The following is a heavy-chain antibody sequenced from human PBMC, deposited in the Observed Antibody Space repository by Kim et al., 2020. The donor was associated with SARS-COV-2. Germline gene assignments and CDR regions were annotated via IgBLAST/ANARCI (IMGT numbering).Heavy chain of an antibody. J-gene: IGHJ4*02. V-gene: IGHV3-23*01. Sequence: GGSLRLSCAASGFTFRSYAMSWVRQAPGKGLEWVSVISTTGGNIYYADSVKGRFTISRDNSKNTLYLQMNSLRAEDTAVYYCAKGITSTWYDYWGQGTLVTVSS. CDR1: GFTFRSYA. CDR3: AKGITSTWYDY. D-gene: IGHD6-13*01. CDR2: ISTTGGNI.